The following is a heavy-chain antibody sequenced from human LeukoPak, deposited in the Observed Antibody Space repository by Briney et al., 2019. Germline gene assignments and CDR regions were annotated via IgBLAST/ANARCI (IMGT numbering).Heavy chain of an antibody. CDR1: GGSISSYY. CDR3: ARDKSSGVFDY. CDR2: IYYSGST. D-gene: IGHD3-10*01. Sequence: SETLSLTCTVSGGSISSYYWSWIRQPPGKGLEWIGYIYYSGSTNYNPSLKSRVTISVDTSKNQFSLKLSSVTAADTAVYYCARDKSSGVFDYWGQRTLVTVSS. V-gene: IGHV4-59*01. J-gene: IGHJ4*02.